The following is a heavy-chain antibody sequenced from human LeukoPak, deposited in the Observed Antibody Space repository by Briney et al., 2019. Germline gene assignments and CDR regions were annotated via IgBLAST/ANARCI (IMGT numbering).Heavy chain of an antibody. J-gene: IGHJ4*02. CDR2: FYVGGAT. D-gene: IGHD5-24*01. CDR1: GFTFSNYG. CDR3: ARGDGYNFLDY. V-gene: IGHV3-53*01. Sequence: GGSLRLSCAASGFTFSNYGMTWVRQAPGKGLGWVSVFYVGGATYYADSVKGRFTISRDNSENTLYLQMKSLRAEDTAVYYCARGDGYNFLDYWGQGTLVTVSS.